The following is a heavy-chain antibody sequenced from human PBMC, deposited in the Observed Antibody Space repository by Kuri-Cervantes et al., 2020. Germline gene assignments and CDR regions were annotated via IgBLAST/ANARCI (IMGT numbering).Heavy chain of an antibody. V-gene: IGHV1-46*01. CDR3: ARARVMNNNWFDP. D-gene: IGHD2-8*01. CDR2: INPSGGST. J-gene: IGHJ5*02. CDR1: GYTFTSYA. Sequence: ASVKVSCKASGYTFTSYAVHWVHQAPGQGLEWMGIINPSGGSTSYAQKFQGRVTMTRDTSTSTVYMEPSSLRSEDTAVYYCARARVMNNNWFDPWGQGTLVTVSS.